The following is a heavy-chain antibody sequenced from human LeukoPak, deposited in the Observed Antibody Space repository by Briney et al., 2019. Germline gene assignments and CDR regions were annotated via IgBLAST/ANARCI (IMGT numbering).Heavy chain of an antibody. D-gene: IGHD6-13*01. J-gene: IGHJ1*01. CDR1: DGSISSISYY. CDR3: ARVAAGIGFFQH. V-gene: IGHV4-39*07. CDR2: IYYSGSI. Sequence: SETLSLTCTVSDGSISSISYYWGWIRQPPGKGLEWIGSIYYSGSIYYNPSLKSRVTISVDTSKNQLSLKLSSVTAADTAVYYCARVAAGIGFFQHWGQGTLVTVSS.